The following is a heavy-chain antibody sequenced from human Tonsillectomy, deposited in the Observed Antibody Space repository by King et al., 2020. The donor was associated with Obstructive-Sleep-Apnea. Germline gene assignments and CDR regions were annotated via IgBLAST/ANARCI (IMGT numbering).Heavy chain of an antibody. CDR2: IYPGDSDT. CDR1: GYSFLHYW. Sequence: QLVQSGAEVKKPGESLKISCKGSGYSFLHYWIAWVRQMPGKGLEYMGVIYPGDSDTRYSPSFQGQVSISADKSISTAYLQWSSLKASDTAIYYCARHQLPRTLGPYSFDSWGQGTLVTVSS. D-gene: IGHD2-21*01. J-gene: IGHJ4*02. V-gene: IGHV5-51*01. CDR3: ARHQLPRTLGPYSFDS.